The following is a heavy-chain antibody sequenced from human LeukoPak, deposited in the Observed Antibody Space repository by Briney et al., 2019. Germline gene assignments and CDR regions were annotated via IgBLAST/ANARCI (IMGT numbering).Heavy chain of an antibody. D-gene: IGHD2-2*01. CDR3: ARRGGYCSSTSCALGIDY. CDR1: GYSFTSYW. CDR2: IYPGDSDT. J-gene: IGHJ4*02. Sequence: GEALKISCKGSGYSFTSYWIGWVRQMPGKGLEWMGIIYPGDSDTRYSPSFQGQVTISADKSISTAYLQWSSLKASDTAMYYCARRGGYCSSTSCALGIDYWGQGTLVTVSS. V-gene: IGHV5-51*01.